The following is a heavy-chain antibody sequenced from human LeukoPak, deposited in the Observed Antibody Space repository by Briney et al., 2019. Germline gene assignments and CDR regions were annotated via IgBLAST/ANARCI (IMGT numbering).Heavy chain of an antibody. J-gene: IGHJ5*02. CDR3: ATIEERIAS. CDR2: IYYSGST. V-gene: IGHV4-61*01. CDR1: GGSVSSGNYY. Sequence: KPSETLALTCTVSGGSVSSGNYYWSWIRQPPGKGLEWIGYIYYSGSTNYNPSLKSRVTISADTSKNQFSLKLSSVTAADTAVYYCATIEERIASWGQGTLVTVSS. D-gene: IGHD3-3*02.